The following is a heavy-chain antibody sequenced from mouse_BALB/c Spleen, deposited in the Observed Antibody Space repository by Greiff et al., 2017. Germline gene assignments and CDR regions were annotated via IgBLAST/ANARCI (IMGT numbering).Heavy chain of an antibody. CDR3: ARGKYYGSSYYFDY. CDR1: GFTFSSYA. J-gene: IGHJ2*01. Sequence: EVKLVESGGGLVKPGGSLKLSCAASGFTFSSYAMSWVRQTPEKRLEWVASISSGGSTYYPDSVKGRFTISRDNARNILYLQMSSLRSEDTAMYYCARGKYYGSSYYFDYWGQGTTLTVSS. D-gene: IGHD1-1*01. V-gene: IGHV5-6-5*01. CDR2: ISSGGST.